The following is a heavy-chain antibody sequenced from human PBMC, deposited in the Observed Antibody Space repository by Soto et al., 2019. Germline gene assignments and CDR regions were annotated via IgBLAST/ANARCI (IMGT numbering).Heavy chain of an antibody. CDR3: ARGALTTLAYYYGMDV. J-gene: IGHJ6*02. CDR2: IIPIFGKT. Sequence: RXSXKVSFKASGGTXISYPMRLVRQAPGQGLEWMGGIIPIFGKTTYAHKFQGRVTITADESTSTVYMELSSLTGEDPAVYYCARGALTTLAYYYGMDVWGQGTTVTVSS. V-gene: IGHV1-69*13. CDR1: GGTXISYP. D-gene: IGHD4-4*01.